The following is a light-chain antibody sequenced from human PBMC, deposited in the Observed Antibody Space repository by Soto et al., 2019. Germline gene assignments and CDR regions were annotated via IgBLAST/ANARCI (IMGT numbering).Light chain of an antibody. Sequence: EIVLTQSPDTLSLSPGARAPLSCRASQSISSNLAWYQQKPGQAPRLLIYGASTRATGIPARFSGSGSGTEFTLTISSLQSEDVAVYYCQQRSYLFTFGGGTKVDIK. CDR3: QQRSYLFT. CDR1: QSISSN. V-gene: IGKV3-15*01. CDR2: GAS. J-gene: IGKJ4*01.